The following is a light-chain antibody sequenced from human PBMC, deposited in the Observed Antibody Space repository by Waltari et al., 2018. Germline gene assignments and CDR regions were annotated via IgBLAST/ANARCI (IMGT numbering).Light chain of an antibody. CDR1: QSVSSNS. Sequence: VLTQSPGTLSLSPGERAILSCRVSQSVSSNSLVWYQQKPGQTPRLLIYGASSRATGIPERFSGSGSGTDFTLTISSLEPEDFAMYYCQQYDSAVLTFGGGTKVEIK. J-gene: IGKJ4*01. CDR3: QQYDSAVLT. V-gene: IGKV3-20*01. CDR2: GAS.